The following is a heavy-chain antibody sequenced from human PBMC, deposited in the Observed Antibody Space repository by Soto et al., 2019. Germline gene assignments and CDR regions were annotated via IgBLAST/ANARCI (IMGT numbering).Heavy chain of an antibody. V-gene: IGHV3-21*01. CDR1: GFTFSSYS. J-gene: IGHJ5*02. Sequence: GGSLRLSCAASGFTFSSYSMDWVRQAPGKGLEWVSSISSSSSYIYYADSVKGRFTISRDNAKNSLYLQMNSLRAEDTAVYYCARVPSGDGNNWFDPWGQGTLVTVSS. D-gene: IGHD4-17*01. CDR3: ARVPSGDGNNWFDP. CDR2: ISSSSSYI.